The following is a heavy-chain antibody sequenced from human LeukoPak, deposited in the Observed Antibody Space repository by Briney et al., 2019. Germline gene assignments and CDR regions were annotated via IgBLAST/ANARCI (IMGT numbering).Heavy chain of an antibody. D-gene: IGHD3-9*01. J-gene: IGHJ5*02. CDR2: IYYSGST. V-gene: IGHV4-39*01. CDR1: GGSISSSSYY. CDR3: ARGGEPRLRYFDWLLTPRNWFDP. Sequence: SETLSLTCTVSGGSISSSSYYWGWIRQPPGKGLEWIGSIYYSGSTYYNPSLRSRVTISVDTSKNQFSLKLSSVTAADTAVYYCARGGEPRLRYFDWLLTPRNWFDPWGQGTLVTVSS.